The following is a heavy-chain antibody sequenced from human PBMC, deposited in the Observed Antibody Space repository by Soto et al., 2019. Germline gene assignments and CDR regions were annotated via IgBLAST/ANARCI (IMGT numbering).Heavy chain of an antibody. Sequence: QLQLQESGPGLVKPSETLSLTCTVSGGSISSSSYYWGWIRQPPGKGLEWIGCIYYSGSTYYNPSRKSRVTISVHTSKKQFSLKLSSVTAADTAVYYCARPSIAARPDYWGQGTLVTVSS. CDR2: IYYSGST. D-gene: IGHD6-6*01. CDR3: ARPSIAARPDY. CDR1: GGSISSSSYY. J-gene: IGHJ4*02. V-gene: IGHV4-39*01.